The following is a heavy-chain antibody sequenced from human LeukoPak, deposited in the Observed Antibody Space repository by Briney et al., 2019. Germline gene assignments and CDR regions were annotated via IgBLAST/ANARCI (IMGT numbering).Heavy chain of an antibody. J-gene: IGHJ4*02. V-gene: IGHV3-23*01. Sequence: GGSLRLSCAASGFTFSSYAMSWVRQAPGKGLEWVSAISGSGGSTYYADSVKGRFTISRDDSKNTLYLQMNSLRAEDTAVYYCAKDLGYSGYDLTGYWGQGTLVTVSS. CDR2: ISGSGGST. CDR3: AKDLGYSGYDLTGY. CDR1: GFTFSSYA. D-gene: IGHD5-12*01.